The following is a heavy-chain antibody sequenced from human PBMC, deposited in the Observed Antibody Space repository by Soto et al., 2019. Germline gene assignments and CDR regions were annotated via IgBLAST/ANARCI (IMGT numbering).Heavy chain of an antibody. D-gene: IGHD2-15*01. V-gene: IGHV4-34*01. CDR1: GGSFSGYY. J-gene: IGHJ5*02. CDR2: INHSGST. Sequence: SETLSLTCAVYGGSFSGYYWSWIRQPPGKGLEWIGEINHSGSTNYNPSLKSRVTISVHTSKNQFTRKLSSVTAADTAVDYWASPYPRRYCSGGSCYRTGWFDPWGQGTLVTVSS. CDR3: ASPYPRRYCSGGSCYRTGWFDP.